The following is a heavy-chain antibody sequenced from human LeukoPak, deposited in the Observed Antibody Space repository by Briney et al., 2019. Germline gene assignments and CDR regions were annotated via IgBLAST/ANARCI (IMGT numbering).Heavy chain of an antibody. J-gene: IGHJ5*02. CDR3: ARDQVDFWSGYYRWSWFDP. V-gene: IGHV4-4*07. Sequence: SETLSLTCTVSGGYISSYYWSWIRQPAGKGLEWIGCIYTSGSTNYNPSLKSRVTMSVDTSKNQFSLKLSSVTAADTAVYYCARDQVDFWSGYYRWSWFDPWGQGTLVTVSS. CDR2: IYTSGST. D-gene: IGHD3-3*01. CDR1: GGYISSYY.